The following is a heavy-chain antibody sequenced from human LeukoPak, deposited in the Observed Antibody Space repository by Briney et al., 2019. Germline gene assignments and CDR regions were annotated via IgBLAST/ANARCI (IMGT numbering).Heavy chain of an antibody. D-gene: IGHD5-18*01. CDR3: ARVQRGFTYGNADY. CDR1: GYTFTSYS. J-gene: IGHJ4*02. V-gene: IGHV1-18*01. Sequence: GASVKVSCKASGYTFTSYSISWVRQAPGQGLEWMGWISAYNGNTNYAQKLQGRVTMTTDTSTSTAYMELRSLRSDDTAVYYCARVQRGFTYGNADYWGQGTLVTVSS. CDR2: ISAYNGNT.